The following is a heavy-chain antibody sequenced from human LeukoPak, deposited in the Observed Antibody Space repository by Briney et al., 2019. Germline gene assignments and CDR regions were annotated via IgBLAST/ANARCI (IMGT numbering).Heavy chain of an antibody. D-gene: IGHD6-19*01. CDR3: ALSIAVAGTVTYFDF. CDR2: VYPGDSQT. Sequence: GESLKISCKGSGCSFTSYWIAWVRQMPGKGLEWVGVVYPGDSQTIYSPSFQGQVTISADKSISTVYLQWTSLKASDTAMYYCALSIAVAGTVTYFDFWGQGILVTVSS. V-gene: IGHV5-51*01. J-gene: IGHJ4*02. CDR1: GCSFTSYW.